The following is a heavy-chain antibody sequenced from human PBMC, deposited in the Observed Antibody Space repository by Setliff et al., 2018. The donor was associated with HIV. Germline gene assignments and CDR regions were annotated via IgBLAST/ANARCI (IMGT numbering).Heavy chain of an antibody. V-gene: IGHV5-51*01. CDR3: ARHRHTASGTLDAFEI. Sequence: GESLKISCKGSGYSFTSNWIGWVRQMPGKGLEWMGIIHPVDSDTRYRPSFQGQVTISADKSISTAYLQCSTLKASDTATYYCARHRHTASGTLDAFEIWGQGTLVTVSS. D-gene: IGHD6-13*01. CDR2: IHPVDSDT. CDR1: GYSFTSNW. J-gene: IGHJ3*02.